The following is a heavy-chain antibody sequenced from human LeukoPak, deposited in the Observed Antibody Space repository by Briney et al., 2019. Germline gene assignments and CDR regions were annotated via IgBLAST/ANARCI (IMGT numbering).Heavy chain of an antibody. CDR3: ARPNYYDSSGYFYYFDY. J-gene: IGHJ4*02. D-gene: IGHD3-22*01. CDR2: IYYSGST. V-gene: IGHV4-39*01. Sequence: SGTLSLTCTVSGGSISSSSYYWGWLRQPPGQGREWIGSIYYSGSTYYNPSLKSRVTISVDTSKNQFSLKLSSVTAADTAVYYCARPNYYDSSGYFYYFDYWGQGTLVTVSS. CDR1: GGSISSSSYY.